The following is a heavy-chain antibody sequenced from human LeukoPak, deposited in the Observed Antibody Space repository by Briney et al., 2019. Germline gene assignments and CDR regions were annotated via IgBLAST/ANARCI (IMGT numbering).Heavy chain of an antibody. J-gene: IGHJ4*02. D-gene: IGHD6-6*01. CDR2: IYSGGTT. V-gene: IGHV3-66*01. CDR1: GFTVSSNY. Sequence: GGSLRLSCAASGFTVSSNYVSWVRQAPGKGLEWVSIIYSGGTTYYADSVKGRFTVSKDNSMNTLYLQLNSLRAEDTALYYCARDSSSHYFDYWGQGTLVTVSS. CDR3: ARDSSSHYFDY.